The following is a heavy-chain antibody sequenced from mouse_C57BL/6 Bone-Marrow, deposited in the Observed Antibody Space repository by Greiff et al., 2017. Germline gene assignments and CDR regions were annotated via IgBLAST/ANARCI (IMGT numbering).Heavy chain of an antibody. CDR3: ARSPWFAY. CDR1: GFTFSDYG. J-gene: IGHJ3*01. Sequence: DVMLVESGGGLVKPGGSLKLSCAASGFTFSDYGMHWVRQAPEKGLEWVAYISSGSSTIYYADTVKGRFTISRDNAKNTLFLHMTSLRSEDTAMYYCARSPWFAYWGQGTLVTVSA. CDR2: ISSGSSTI. V-gene: IGHV5-17*01.